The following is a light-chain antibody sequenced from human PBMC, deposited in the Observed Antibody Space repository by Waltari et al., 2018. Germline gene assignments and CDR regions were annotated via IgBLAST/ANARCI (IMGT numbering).Light chain of an antibody. J-gene: IGKJ2*01. V-gene: IGKV3-15*01. CDR3: QQYNEWPPIST. CDR1: ETIKTN. CDR2: DAS. Sequence: EIVVTQSPATLSVSPGEGATLSCRASETIKTNLAWYQQKPGQAPRLLIYDASTRATGIPARFSGSGSGTEFTLTISSLQSEDFAIYFCQQYNEWPPISTFGQGTKVEIQ.